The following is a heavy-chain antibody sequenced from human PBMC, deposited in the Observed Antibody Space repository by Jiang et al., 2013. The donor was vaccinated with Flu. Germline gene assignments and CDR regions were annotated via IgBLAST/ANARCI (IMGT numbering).Heavy chain of an antibody. CDR3: AQRGYSYGDTDAFDI. CDR1: GYNFTSYW. J-gene: IGHJ3*02. D-gene: IGHD5-18*01. Sequence: AEVKKPGESLKISCKGSGYNFTSYWIGWVRQMPGKGLEWMGIIYPGDSDTRYSPPFQGQVTISADKSISTAYLQWSSLKASDTAMYYCAQRGYSYGDTDAFDIWGQGTMVTVSS. V-gene: IGHV5-51*01. CDR2: IYPGDSDT.